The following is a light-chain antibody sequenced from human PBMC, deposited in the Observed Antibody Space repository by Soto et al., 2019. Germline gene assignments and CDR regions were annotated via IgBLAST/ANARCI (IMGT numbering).Light chain of an antibody. CDR1: SNDVGTYNL. CDR2: EAS. J-gene: IGLJ2*01. CDR3: CSYGRSVV. Sequence: QSVLTQPASVSGSPGQSITISCTGISNDVGTYNLVSWYRHHPGKAPKLIIYEASKRPSGVPNRFSGSKSGNTASLTISGLHAEDEADYYCCSYGRSVVFGGGTKVTVL. V-gene: IGLV2-23*01.